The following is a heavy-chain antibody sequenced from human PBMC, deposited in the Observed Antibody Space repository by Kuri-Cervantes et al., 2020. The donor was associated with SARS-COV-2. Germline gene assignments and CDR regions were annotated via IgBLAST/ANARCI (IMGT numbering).Heavy chain of an antibody. Sequence: GGSLRLSCAASGFTFSSYEMNWVRQAPGKGLEWVSAISSSGGSTYYADSVKGRFTISRDNSKNTLYLQMNSLRAEDTAVYYCVRDGDHWNFDYWGQGTLVTVSS. CDR1: GFTFSSYE. CDR3: VRDGDHWNFDY. CDR2: ISSSGGST. D-gene: IGHD1-1*01. V-gene: IGHV3-23*01. J-gene: IGHJ4*02.